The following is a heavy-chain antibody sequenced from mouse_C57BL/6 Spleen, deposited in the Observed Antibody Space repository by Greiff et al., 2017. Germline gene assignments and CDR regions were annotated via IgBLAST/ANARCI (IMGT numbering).Heavy chain of an antibody. D-gene: IGHD3-3*01. CDR3: ARSGCFYAMDY. CDR2: IDPSDSYT. Sequence: QVQLQQPGAELVKPGASVKLSCKASGYTFTSYWMQWVKQRPGQGLEWIGEIDPSDSYTNYNQKFKGKATLTVDTSSSTAYMQLSSLTSEDSAVYYCARSGCFYAMDYWGQGTSVTVSS. J-gene: IGHJ4*01. V-gene: IGHV1-50*01. CDR1: GYTFTSYW.